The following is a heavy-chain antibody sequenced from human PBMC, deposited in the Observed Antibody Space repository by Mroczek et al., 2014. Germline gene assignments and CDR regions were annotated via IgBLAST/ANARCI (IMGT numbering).Heavy chain of an antibody. V-gene: IGHV3-21*01. D-gene: IGHD2-2*01. CDR3: AREGDPVLPAATFDY. Sequence: VQLQESGGGLVKPGGSLRLSCAASGFTFSSYSMNWVRQAPGKGLEWVSSISSSSSYIYYADSVKGRFTISRDNAKNSLYLQMNSLRAEDTAVYYCAREGDPVLPAATFDYWGQGTLVTVSS. J-gene: IGHJ4*02. CDR2: ISSSSSYI. CDR1: GFTFSSYS.